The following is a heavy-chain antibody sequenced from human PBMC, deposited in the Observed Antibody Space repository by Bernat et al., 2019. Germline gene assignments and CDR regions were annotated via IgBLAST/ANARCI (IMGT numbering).Heavy chain of an antibody. V-gene: IGHV3-21*01. J-gene: IGHJ4*02. Sequence: EVQLVESGGGLFKPGGSLRLSCAASGFTFSSYSMNWVRQAPGKGLEWVSSISSSSSYIYYADSVKGRFTISRDNAKNSLYLQMNSLRAEDTAVYYCARAYTIFGVVPYWYWGQGTLVTVSS. D-gene: IGHD3-3*01. CDR3: ARAYTIFGVVPYWY. CDR2: ISSSSSYI. CDR1: GFTFSSYS.